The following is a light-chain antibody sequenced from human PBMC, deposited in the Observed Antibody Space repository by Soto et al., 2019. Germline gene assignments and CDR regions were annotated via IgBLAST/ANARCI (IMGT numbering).Light chain of an antibody. CDR1: HDASRN. J-gene: IGKJ4*01. CDR3: QQYNSMLS. Sequence: DIQMTQSPSSLSASVGDRVTIACQSSHDASRNLNWFQQKPGEAPKLLIYDASNLERGVPSRFSASGSGTDFTFTISSLQPEDVATYYCQQYNSMLSFGGGTEIELK. V-gene: IGKV1-33*01. CDR2: DAS.